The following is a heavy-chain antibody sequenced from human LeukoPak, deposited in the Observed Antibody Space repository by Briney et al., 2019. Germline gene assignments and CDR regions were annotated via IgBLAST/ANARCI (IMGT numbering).Heavy chain of an antibody. V-gene: IGHV1-46*01. CDR3: ARGSYYYDSSGYYAPPFDY. CDR1: GYTFTSYY. D-gene: IGHD3-22*01. CDR2: INPSGGIT. Sequence: ASVKVSCKASGYTFTSYYMHCVRQAPGQGLEWMGIINPSGGITSYAQKFQGRVTMTRDTSTSTVYMELSSLRSEDTAVYYCARGSYYYDSSGYYAPPFDYWGQGTLVTVSS. J-gene: IGHJ4*02.